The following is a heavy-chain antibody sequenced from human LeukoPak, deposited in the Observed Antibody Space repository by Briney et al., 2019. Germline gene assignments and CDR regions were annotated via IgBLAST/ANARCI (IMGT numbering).Heavy chain of an antibody. J-gene: IGHJ5*02. CDR3: ARPQSGSSYSSGWYWFDP. Sequence: SETLSLTCSVSGGSFSNKNSYWGWIRQAPGKGLEWIGGIYYSGCTYYNPSLNSRVTISVDTSKKQFSLKLRSVTAADTAVYHCARPQSGSSYSSGWYWFDPWGQGTLVTVSS. D-gene: IGHD6-19*01. CDR2: IYYSGCT. V-gene: IGHV4-39*01. CDR1: GGSFSNKNSY.